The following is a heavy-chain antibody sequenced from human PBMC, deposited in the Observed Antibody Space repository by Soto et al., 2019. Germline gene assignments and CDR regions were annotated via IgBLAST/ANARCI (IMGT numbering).Heavy chain of an antibody. CDR2: IIPILGIA. Sequence: ASVKVSCKASGGTFSSYTISWVRQAPGQGLEWMARIIPILGIANYAQKFQGRVTITADKSTSTAYMELSSPRSEDTAVYYCARDRRGYDFWSGYYPYYYYMDVWGKGTTVTVSS. CDR3: ARDRRGYDFWSGYYPYYYYMDV. J-gene: IGHJ6*03. V-gene: IGHV1-69*04. D-gene: IGHD3-3*01. CDR1: GGTFSSYT.